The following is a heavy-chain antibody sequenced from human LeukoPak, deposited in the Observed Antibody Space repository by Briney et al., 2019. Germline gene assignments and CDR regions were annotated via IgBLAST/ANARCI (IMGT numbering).Heavy chain of an antibody. CDR2: IYYSGST. D-gene: IGHD6-19*01. J-gene: IGHJ5*02. Sequence: PSETLSLTCTVAGGSISSYYWSWIRQPPGKGLEWIGYIYYSGSTNYNPSLKSRVTISVDTSKNQFSLKLSSVTAADTAVYYCARGGYSSGWYLGWFDPWGQGTLVTVSS. CDR1: GGSISSYY. V-gene: IGHV4-59*01. CDR3: ARGGYSSGWYLGWFDP.